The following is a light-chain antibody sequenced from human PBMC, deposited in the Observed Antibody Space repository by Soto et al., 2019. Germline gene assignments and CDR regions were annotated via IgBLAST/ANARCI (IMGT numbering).Light chain of an antibody. V-gene: IGKV3-15*01. Sequence: EIVLTQSPVTLSVSTGERATLSCRASQSVGNKLGWYQQRPGQAPRLLIIGASTRATGVPAKFSGSGSGTEFSLTIHNLQSEDSAIYYCHQYASWSPFTVVQGTRLESK. CDR1: QSVGNK. J-gene: IGKJ5*01. CDR3: HQYASWSPFT. CDR2: GAS.